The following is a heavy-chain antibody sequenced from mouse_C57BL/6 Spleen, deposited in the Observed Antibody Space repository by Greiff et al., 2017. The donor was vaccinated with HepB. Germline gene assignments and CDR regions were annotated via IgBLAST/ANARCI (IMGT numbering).Heavy chain of an antibody. V-gene: IGHV1-64*01. CDR2: IHPNSGST. Sequence: QVQLQQPGAELVKPGASVKLSCKASGYTFTSYWMHWVKQRPGQGLEWIGMIHPNSGSTNYNEKFKSKATLTVDKSSSTAYMQLSSLTSEDSAVYYCATIYDGRPGFAYWGQGTLVTVSA. D-gene: IGHD2-3*01. CDR1: GYTFTSYW. CDR3: ATIYDGRPGFAY. J-gene: IGHJ3*01.